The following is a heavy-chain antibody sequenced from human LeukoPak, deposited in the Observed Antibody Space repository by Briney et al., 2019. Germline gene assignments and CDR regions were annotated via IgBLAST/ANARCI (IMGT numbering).Heavy chain of an antibody. V-gene: IGHV1-18*01. Sequence: ASVKVSCKASGYTFTTYIIHWVRQAPGQGPEWMGWISAYNGNTNYAQKLQGRVTMTTDTSTSTACMELRSLRSDDTAVYYCARLGASLGYCSGSSCYDDYWGQGTLVTVSS. CDR3: ARLGASLGYCSGSSCYDDY. J-gene: IGHJ4*02. D-gene: IGHD2-15*01. CDR2: ISAYNGNT. CDR1: GYTFTTYI.